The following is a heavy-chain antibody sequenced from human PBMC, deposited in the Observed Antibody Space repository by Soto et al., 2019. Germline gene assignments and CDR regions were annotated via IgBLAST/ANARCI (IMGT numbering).Heavy chain of an antibody. Sequence: SETLSLTCTVSGDSITSGSYYWSWIRQHPGKGLEWLGYIHSSGKTYHNPSLKSRTSISIDTTKIQFSLNLNSVTAADRAVYYCATLRFLEWTPTKTNDYCGQGTLVT. D-gene: IGHD3-3*01. J-gene: IGHJ4*02. CDR2: IHSSGKT. V-gene: IGHV4-31*03. CDR3: ATLRFLEWTPTKTNDY. CDR1: GDSITSGSYY.